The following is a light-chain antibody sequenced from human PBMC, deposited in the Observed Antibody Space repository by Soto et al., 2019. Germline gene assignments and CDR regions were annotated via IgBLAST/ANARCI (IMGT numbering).Light chain of an antibody. V-gene: IGKV3-20*01. CDR3: QQYGSSLL. J-gene: IGKJ4*01. CDR1: QSVRSRY. Sequence: EIVLTQSPGTLSLSPGERATLSCRASQSVRSRYLAWYHQKPGQAPRLLIHGASSRATGIPDRFSGSRSGTDFTLTISRLEPEDFAVYYCQQYGSSLLFGGGTKVEIK. CDR2: GAS.